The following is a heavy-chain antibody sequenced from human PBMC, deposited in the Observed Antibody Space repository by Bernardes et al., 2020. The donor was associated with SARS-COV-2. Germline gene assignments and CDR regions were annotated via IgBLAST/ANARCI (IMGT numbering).Heavy chain of an antibody. CDR2: IYYSGST. Sequence: SETLSLTCTVSGGSISSGGYYWSWIRQHPGKGLEWIGYIYYSGSTYYNPSLKSRVTISVDTSKNQFSLKLSSLTAADTAVYYCARANTIFGVVIKAFDYWGQGTLVTVSS. CDR3: ARANTIFGVVIKAFDY. D-gene: IGHD3-3*01. V-gene: IGHV4-31*03. CDR1: GGSISSGGYY. J-gene: IGHJ4*02.